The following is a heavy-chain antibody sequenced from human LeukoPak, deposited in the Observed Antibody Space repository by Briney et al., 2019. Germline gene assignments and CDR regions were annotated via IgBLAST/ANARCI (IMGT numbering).Heavy chain of an antibody. CDR2: ISSSSSYI. J-gene: IGHJ6*03. CDR3: ARKISGGSSKGCYYYMDV. Sequence: GGSLRLSCAASGFTFSSYSMNWVRQAPGKGLEWVSSISSSSSYIYYADSVKGRFTISRGNAKNSLYLQMNSLRAEDTAVYYCARKISGGSSKGCYYYMDVWGKGTTVTVSS. V-gene: IGHV3-21*01. CDR1: GFTFSSYS. D-gene: IGHD2-15*01.